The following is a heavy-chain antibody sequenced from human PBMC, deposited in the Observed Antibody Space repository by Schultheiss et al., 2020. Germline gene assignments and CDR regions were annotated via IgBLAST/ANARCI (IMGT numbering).Heavy chain of an antibody. CDR2: ISSSSTYI. V-gene: IGHV3-21*01. CDR1: GFTFSSYA. D-gene: IGHD6-19*01. CDR3: ARDVIAVAAIDY. Sequence: GESLKISCAASGFTFSSYAMSWVRQAPGKGLEWVSSISSSSTYIYYADSVKGRFTISRDNAENSLYLQMNSLRAEDTAVYYCARDVIAVAAIDYWGQGTLVTVSS. J-gene: IGHJ4*02.